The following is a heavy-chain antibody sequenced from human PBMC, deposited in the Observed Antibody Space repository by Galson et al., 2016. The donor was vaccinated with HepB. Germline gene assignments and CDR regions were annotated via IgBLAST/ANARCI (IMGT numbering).Heavy chain of an antibody. J-gene: IGHJ4*02. CDR3: ARHTPGDHRVDY. Sequence: SLRLSCAAAGFTFSNHWMSWVRQAPGKGLMWVARMNEDGSEKYLVDSVKGRLKVSRDNAKNSLYLQMNSLRDEDTYVYYCARHTPGDHRVDYWGQGALATVSS. V-gene: IGHV3-7*03. D-gene: IGHD3-10*01. CDR1: GFTFSNHW. CDR2: MNEDGSEK.